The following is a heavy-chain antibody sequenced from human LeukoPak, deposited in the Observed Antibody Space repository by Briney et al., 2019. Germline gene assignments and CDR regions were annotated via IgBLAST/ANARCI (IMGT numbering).Heavy chain of an antibody. CDR1: GHTFTVYY. CDR2: ITLNSGDT. D-gene: IGHD7-27*01. CDR3: AREGELGLND. V-gene: IGHV1-2*02. J-gene: IGHJ4*02. Sequence: GASVKVSRKASGHTFTVYYIHWVRQAPGQGLEWMGWITLNSGDTKYAQKFQGRVTMTSDTSITTAYMELSRLKFDDTAMYYCAREGELGLNDWGQGTLVTVSS.